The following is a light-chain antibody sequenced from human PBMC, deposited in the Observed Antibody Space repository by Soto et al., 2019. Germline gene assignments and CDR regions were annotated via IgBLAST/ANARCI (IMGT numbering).Light chain of an antibody. Sequence: QSALTQPASVSGSPGQSITISCTGTSSDVGGYNYVSWYQQYPGKAPKLMIYNVSNRPSGVSNRFSGSKSGNTASLTISGLQAEDEGHYYCSSFTSTNTVLFGGGTQLTVL. J-gene: IGLJ2*01. V-gene: IGLV2-14*01. CDR2: NVS. CDR3: SSFTSTNTVL. CDR1: SSDVGGYNY.